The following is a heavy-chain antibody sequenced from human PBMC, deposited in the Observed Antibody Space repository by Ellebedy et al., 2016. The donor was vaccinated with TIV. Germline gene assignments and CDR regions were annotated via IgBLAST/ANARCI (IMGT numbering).Heavy chain of an antibody. V-gene: IGHV1-2*02. CDR2: MNPNSGDI. D-gene: IGHD4-11*01. CDR3: ARDNYLGFGKSFHFDH. CDR1: GYTFTAYY. J-gene: IGHJ4*02. Sequence: ASVKVSCKASGYTFTAYYMHWMRQAPGEGLEWMGWMNPNSGDINYGQKFQGRVTMTRDTSISTAYMELSSLTSDDTAVYYCARDNYLGFGKSFHFDHWGQGTPVTVSS.